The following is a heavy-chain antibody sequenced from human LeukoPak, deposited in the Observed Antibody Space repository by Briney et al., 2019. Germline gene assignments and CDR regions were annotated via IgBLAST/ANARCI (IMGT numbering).Heavy chain of an antibody. V-gene: IGHV3-21*01. Sequence: GGSLRLSCAASGFTFSDYTMNWVRQAPGKGLEWVSSVSGTRTYIYYADSVKGRFTISRDNAKNSLYLQMNSLRAEDTAVYYCARMSGYYDYWGQGTLVTVSS. J-gene: IGHJ4*02. CDR3: ARMSGYYDY. CDR2: VSGTRTYI. CDR1: GFTFSDYT.